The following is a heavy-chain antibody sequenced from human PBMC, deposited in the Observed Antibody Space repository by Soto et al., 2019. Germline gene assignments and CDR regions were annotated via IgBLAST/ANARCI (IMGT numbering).Heavy chain of an antibody. J-gene: IGHJ4*02. CDR2: ISAYNGNT. D-gene: IGHD3-22*01. Sequence: VASVKVSCKASGYTFTSYGISWVRQAPGQGLEWMGWISAYNGNTNYAQKLQGRVTMTTDTSTSTAYMELRSLRSDDTAVYYCARQGIRYDSSGYWTYWGQGTLVTVSS. CDR3: ARQGIRYDSSGYWTY. V-gene: IGHV1-18*01. CDR1: GYTFTSYG.